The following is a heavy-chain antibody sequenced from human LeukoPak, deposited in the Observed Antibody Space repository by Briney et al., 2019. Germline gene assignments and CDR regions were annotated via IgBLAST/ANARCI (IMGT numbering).Heavy chain of an antibody. CDR3: ARQVRAAMVPSALALGY. CDR1: GYTFTSYG. J-gene: IGHJ4*02. D-gene: IGHD5-18*01. Sequence: ASVEVSCKASGYTFTSYGISWVRQAPGQGLEWMGWISAYNGNTNYAQKLQGRVTMTTDTSTSTAYMELRSLRSDDTAVYYCARQVRAAMVPSALALGYWGQGTLVTVSS. CDR2: ISAYNGNT. V-gene: IGHV1-18*01.